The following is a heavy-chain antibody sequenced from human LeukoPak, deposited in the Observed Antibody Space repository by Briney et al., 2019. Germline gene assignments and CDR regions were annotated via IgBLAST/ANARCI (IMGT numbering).Heavy chain of an antibody. J-gene: IGHJ4*02. Sequence: WMSLRLSCAASGFTFSSYAMHWVRQAPGKGLEWVAVISYDGNNKYYADSVKGRFTISRDNSKNTLYLQMNSLRAEDTAVYYCARDGWAYLRSYYFDYWGQGTLV. CDR3: ARDGWAYLRSYYFDY. D-gene: IGHD6-19*01. CDR2: ISYDGNNK. CDR1: GFTFSSYA. V-gene: IGHV3-30-3*01.